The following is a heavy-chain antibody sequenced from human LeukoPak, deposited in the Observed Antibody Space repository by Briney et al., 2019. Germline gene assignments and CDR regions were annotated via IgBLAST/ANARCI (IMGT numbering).Heavy chain of an antibody. CDR1: GFTVSSNY. CDR3: AREEMTTVSASYYFFALDV. J-gene: IGHJ6*02. Sequence: GGSLRLSCEASGFTVSSNYITWVRQAPGKGLEWLSVMYSGGITYHADSVKGRFTISRDNSKNTLYLQMNSLRPGDTAVYYCAREEMTTVSASYYFFALDVWGQGATVTVSS. D-gene: IGHD4-11*01. V-gene: IGHV3-66*02. CDR2: MYSGGIT.